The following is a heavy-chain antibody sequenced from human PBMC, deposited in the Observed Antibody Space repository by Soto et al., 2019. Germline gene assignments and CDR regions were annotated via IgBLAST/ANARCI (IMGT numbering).Heavy chain of an antibody. V-gene: IGHV1-69*01. CDR2: IIPIFGIT. CDR1: GDTFSNYA. CDR3: ARWEYQYGSGGNPTPSYFDY. D-gene: IGHD2-15*01. J-gene: IGHJ4*02. Sequence: QVQLVQSGAEVKKPGSSVKVSCQASGDTFSNYAISWVRQAPGQGLEWMGGIIPIFGITNYAQKFQGRVAISADESTSTAYMKLRSLRRDDTAVYCCARWEYQYGSGGNPTPSYFDYWGQGTLVTVSS.